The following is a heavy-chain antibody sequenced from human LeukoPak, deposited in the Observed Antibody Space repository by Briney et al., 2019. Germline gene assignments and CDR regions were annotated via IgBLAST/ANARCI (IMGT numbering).Heavy chain of an antibody. CDR2: IYHSGST. J-gene: IGHJ4*02. CDR3: ARVPSEAHFDY. CDR1: GGSISSGGYY. Sequence: SETLSLTCTVSGGSISSGGYYWSGIRQPPGKGLEWIGYIYHSGSTYYNPSLKSRVTISVDRSKNQFSLKLSSVTAADTAVYYCARVPSEAHFDYWGQGTLVTVSS. V-gene: IGHV4-30-2*01.